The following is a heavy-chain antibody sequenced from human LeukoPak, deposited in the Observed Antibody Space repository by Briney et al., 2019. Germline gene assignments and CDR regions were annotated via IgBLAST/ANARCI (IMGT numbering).Heavy chain of an antibody. V-gene: IGHV1-69*13. Sequence: ASVKVSCKAPGGTFSSYAISWVRQAPGQGLEWMGGIIPIFGTANYAQKFQGRVTITADESTSTAYMELSSLRSEDTAVYYCAREDTAMVTSWFDPWGQGTLVTVSS. CDR1: GGTFSSYA. CDR3: AREDTAMVTSWFDP. D-gene: IGHD5-18*01. CDR2: IIPIFGTA. J-gene: IGHJ5*02.